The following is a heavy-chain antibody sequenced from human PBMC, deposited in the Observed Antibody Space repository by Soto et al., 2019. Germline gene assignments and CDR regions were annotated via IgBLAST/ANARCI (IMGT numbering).Heavy chain of an antibody. V-gene: IGHV1-69*12. Sequence: QVQLVQSGAEVKKPGSSVKVSCKASGGTFSSYAISWVRQAPGQGLEWMGGIIPIFGTANYAQKFQGRVTITADESTSTAYMELSSLRSEDTAVYYCARDKVVVITTTYYYYGMDVWGQGTTVTVSS. CDR3: ARDKVVVITTTYYYYGMDV. CDR2: IIPIFGTA. CDR1: GGTFSSYA. D-gene: IGHD3-22*01. J-gene: IGHJ6*02.